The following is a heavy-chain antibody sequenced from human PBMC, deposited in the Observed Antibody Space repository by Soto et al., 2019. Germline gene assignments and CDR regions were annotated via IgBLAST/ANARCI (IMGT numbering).Heavy chain of an antibody. J-gene: IGHJ4*02. CDR3: ARSPYSSGYYYAIDY. CDR1: GYTFTSYG. D-gene: IGHD3-22*01. V-gene: IGHV1-46*01. CDR2: INPSGGST. Sequence: GASVKVSCKASGYTFTSYGISWMRQAPGQGLEWMGLINPSGGSTIYAQKFQGRVTMTRDTSTSTVYMDLSSLRSEDTAVYYCARSPYSSGYYYAIDYWGQGTQVTVSS.